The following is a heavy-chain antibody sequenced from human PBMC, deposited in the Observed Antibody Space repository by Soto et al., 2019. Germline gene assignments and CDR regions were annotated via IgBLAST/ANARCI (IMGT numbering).Heavy chain of an antibody. CDR3: VRVYGEIDY. V-gene: IGHV1-2*02. D-gene: IGHD4-17*01. Sequence: GASVKVSCKASGHTFTGYYMHWVRQAPGQGLEWMGWINPNSGGTNYAQKFQGRVTITADESTSTAYMELSSLRSEDTAVYYCVRVYGEIDYWGQGTLVTVSS. CDR1: GHTFTGYY. J-gene: IGHJ4*02. CDR2: INPNSGGT.